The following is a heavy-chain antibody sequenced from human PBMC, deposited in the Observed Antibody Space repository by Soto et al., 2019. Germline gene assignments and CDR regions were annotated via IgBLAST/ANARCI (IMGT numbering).Heavy chain of an antibody. J-gene: IGHJ6*02. V-gene: IGHV4-59*01. D-gene: IGHD5-18*01. CDR2: FYHSGNS. CDR3: ARISSVDPYGYVNGGLDV. CDR1: GGSLRSYY. Sequence: SETLSLTCSVSGGSLRSYYWSWIRQSPETGLEWIGYFYHSGNSNYNPSLRSRVTISVDTSKNQLSLSLSSVTAADTAVYFCARISSVDPYGYVNGGLDVWGQGTTVTVSS.